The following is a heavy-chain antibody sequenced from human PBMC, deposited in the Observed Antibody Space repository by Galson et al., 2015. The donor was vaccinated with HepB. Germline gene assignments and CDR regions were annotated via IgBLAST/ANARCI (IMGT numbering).Heavy chain of an antibody. Sequence: SLRLSCAASGFTFSSYWMHWVRQAPGKGLVWVSRINSDGSSTSYADSVKGRFTISRDNAKNTLYLQMNSPRAEDTAVYYCARDSNTYCGMDVWGQGTTVTVSS. V-gene: IGHV3-74*01. CDR1: GFTFSSYW. CDR3: ARDSNTYCGMDV. J-gene: IGHJ6*02. D-gene: IGHD2-8*01. CDR2: INSDGSST.